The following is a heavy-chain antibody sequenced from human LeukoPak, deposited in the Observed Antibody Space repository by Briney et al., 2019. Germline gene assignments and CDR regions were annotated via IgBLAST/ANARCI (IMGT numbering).Heavy chain of an antibody. Sequence: GESLKISCKGSGYIFTTSWIGWVRQIPGKGLEWMGIIYPDDSDIRYNPSFQGQVTISSDKSISTAYLQWSSLKASDTAMYYCARRGGSLHYFDYWGQGTLVTVSS. CDR2: IYPDDSDI. J-gene: IGHJ4*02. D-gene: IGHD1-26*01. CDR1: GYIFTTSW. V-gene: IGHV5-51*01. CDR3: ARRGGSLHYFDY.